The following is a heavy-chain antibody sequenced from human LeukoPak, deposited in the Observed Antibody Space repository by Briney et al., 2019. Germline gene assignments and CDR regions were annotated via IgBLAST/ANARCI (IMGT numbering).Heavy chain of an antibody. J-gene: IGHJ4*02. CDR1: GGSISTYY. CDR2: IYYSGST. D-gene: IGHD3-22*01. Sequence: PSETLSLTCTVSGGSISTYYWSWIRQPPGKGLEWIGYIYYSGSTNYDPSLKSRVTISLDTSKNQFSLKLNSVTAADTAMYYCARSFSPNYYDLLDYWGQGTLVTVSS. V-gene: IGHV4-59*01. CDR3: ARSFSPNYYDLLDY.